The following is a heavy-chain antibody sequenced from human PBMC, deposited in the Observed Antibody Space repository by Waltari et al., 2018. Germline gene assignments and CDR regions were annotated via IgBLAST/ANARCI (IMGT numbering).Heavy chain of an antibody. CDR3: ARHPAMTIMLWYFDL. CDR1: GGSIRSSSYY. V-gene: IGHV4-39*01. Sequence: QLQLQESGPGLVKPSETLSLTCTVSGGSIRSSSYYWGWIRQPPGKGLEWIGSIDYSGSTYYNPSLKSRVTISVDTSKNQLSLKLSSVTAADTAVYYCARHPAMTIMLWYFDLWGRGTLVTVSS. CDR2: IDYSGST. D-gene: IGHD2-8*01. J-gene: IGHJ2*01.